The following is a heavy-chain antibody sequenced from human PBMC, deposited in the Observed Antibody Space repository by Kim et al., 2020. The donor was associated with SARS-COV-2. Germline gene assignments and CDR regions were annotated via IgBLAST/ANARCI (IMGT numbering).Heavy chain of an antibody. V-gene: IGHV3-15*01. Sequence: GGTADYAAPVKGRFTISRDDSKNTLYLQMNSLKTEDTAVYYCTGWATRFDYWGQGTLGTVSS. CDR3: TGWATRFDY. CDR2: GGTA. J-gene: IGHJ4*02. D-gene: IGHD2-2*01.